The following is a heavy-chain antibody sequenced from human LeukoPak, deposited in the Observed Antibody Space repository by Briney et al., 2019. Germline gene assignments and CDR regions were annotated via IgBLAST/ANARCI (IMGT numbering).Heavy chain of an antibody. CDR2: IHNNGAI. J-gene: IGHJ3*01. D-gene: IGHD2-2*01. V-gene: IGHV3-69-1*01. Sequence: GGSLRLSCVASGFNFRDHEMNWVRQAPGKGLEWASKIHNNGAISYANSVKGRFIISRDNARSSLYLQMNNLRAEDTALYFCAGETSTSDFNALDVWGQGTVVTVS. CDR1: GFNFRDHE. CDR3: AGETSTSDFNALDV.